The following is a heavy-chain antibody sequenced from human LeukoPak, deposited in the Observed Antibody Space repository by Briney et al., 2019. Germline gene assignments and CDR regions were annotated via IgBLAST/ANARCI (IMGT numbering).Heavy chain of an antibody. CDR1: GGSISSSSYY. V-gene: IGHV4-39*07. CDR3: ARVGAAAWSYYYYMDV. CDR2: IYYSGST. D-gene: IGHD6-13*01. Sequence: SETLSLTCTVSGGSISSSSYYWGWNRQPPGKGLEWIGSIYYSGSTYYNPSLKSRVTISVDTSKNQFSLKLSSVTAADTAVYYCARVGAAAWSYYYYMDVWGKGTTVTVSS. J-gene: IGHJ6*03.